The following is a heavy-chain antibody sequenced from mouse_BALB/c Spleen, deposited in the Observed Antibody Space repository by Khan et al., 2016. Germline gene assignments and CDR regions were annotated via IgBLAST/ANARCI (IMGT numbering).Heavy chain of an antibody. Sequence: EVKLLESGGGLVQPGGSLKLSCAASGFDFSRYWMSWVRQAPGKGLEWIGEINPDSRTINYTPSLKDKFVIFSDNAKTTLYLQMSKVRSEDTALDYWERRVSYSWFAYWGQGTLVTVSA. CDR1: GFDFSRYW. CDR3: ERRVSYSWFAY. J-gene: IGHJ3*01. V-gene: IGHV4-1*02. CDR2: INPDSRTI. D-gene: IGHD1-1*01.